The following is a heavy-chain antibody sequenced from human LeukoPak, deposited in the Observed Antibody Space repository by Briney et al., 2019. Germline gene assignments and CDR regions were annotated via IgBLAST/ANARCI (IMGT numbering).Heavy chain of an antibody. CDR1: GYTFTSYP. D-gene: IGHD4-17*01. CDR2: ITTYNGNT. CDR3: ARGYDYGDYVGDFDY. V-gene: IGHV1-18*01. J-gene: IGHJ4*02. Sequence: GASVKVSCKASGYTFTSYPISWVRQAPGQGLERMGWITTYNGNTNYAQKLQGRVTMTTDTSTSTAYMDLRGLRSDDTAVYYCARGYDYGDYVGDFDYWGQGTLVTVSS.